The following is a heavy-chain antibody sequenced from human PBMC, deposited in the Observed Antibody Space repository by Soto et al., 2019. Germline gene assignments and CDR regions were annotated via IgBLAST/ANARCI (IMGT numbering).Heavy chain of an antibody. V-gene: IGHV4-30-2*01. CDR3: ARSYGGNFDY. Sequence: SETLSLTCAVSGGSISSGGYSWSWIRQPPGKGLEWIGYMYHSGSTYYNPSLKSRVTISIDRSKNQFSLKLSSVTAADTAVYYCARSYGGNFDYWGQGTLVTVSS. CDR1: GGSISSGGYS. CDR2: MYHSGST. J-gene: IGHJ4*02. D-gene: IGHD3-10*01.